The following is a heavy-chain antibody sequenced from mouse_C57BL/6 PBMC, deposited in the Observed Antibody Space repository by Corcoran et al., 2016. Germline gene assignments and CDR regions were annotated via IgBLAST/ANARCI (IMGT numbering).Heavy chain of an antibody. Sequence: QVTLKESGPGILQSSQTLSLTCSFSGFSLSTSGMGVSWIRQPSGKGLEWLAHIYWDDDKRYNPSLKSRLTISKDTSRNQVFLKITSVDTADTATYYCARRRALYYYGSSLYYYAMDYWGQGTSVTVSS. CDR1: GFSLSTSGMG. CDR3: ARRRALYYYGSSLYYYAMDY. J-gene: IGHJ4*01. V-gene: IGHV8-12*01. CDR2: IYWDDDK. D-gene: IGHD1-1*01.